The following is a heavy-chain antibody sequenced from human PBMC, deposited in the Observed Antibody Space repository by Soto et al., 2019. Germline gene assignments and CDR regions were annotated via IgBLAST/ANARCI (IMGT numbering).Heavy chain of an antibody. V-gene: IGHV3-30*18. Sequence: GGSLRLSCAASGFTFSSYGMHWVRQAPGKGLEWVAVISYDGSNKYYADSVKGRFTISRDNSKNTLYLQMNSLRAEDTAVYYCAKDPHATTTWGQGTLVTVSS. J-gene: IGHJ5*02. CDR2: ISYDGSNK. CDR1: GFTFSSYG. CDR3: AKDPHATTT.